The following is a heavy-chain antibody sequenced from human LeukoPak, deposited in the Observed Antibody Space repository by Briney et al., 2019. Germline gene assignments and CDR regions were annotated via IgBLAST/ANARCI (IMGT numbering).Heavy chain of an antibody. CDR2: IFYSGST. CDR3: ARHFGHGDYPLDY. V-gene: IGHV4-59*08. D-gene: IGHD4-17*01. CDR1: GGSTSGYY. Sequence: SETLSLTCTVSGGSTSGYYWSWIRQPPGKGLEWIAYIFYSGSTNYNPSLKSRVTISVDTSKNQFSLTLSSVTAADTAVYYCARHFGHGDYPLDYWGQGTLVTVSS. J-gene: IGHJ4*02.